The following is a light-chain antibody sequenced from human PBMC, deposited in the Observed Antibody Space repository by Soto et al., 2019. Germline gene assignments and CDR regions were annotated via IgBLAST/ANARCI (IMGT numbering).Light chain of an antibody. CDR2: EVS. CDR3: SSYTNINTRACV. V-gene: IGLV2-14*01. CDR1: SSDVGHYNY. Sequence: HSVRTQPASVSGSPGQSISISCTGTSSDVGHYNYVAWYQQHPGKAPKLLIYEVSHRPSGVSDRFSGSKSGNTASLTISGLQAEDEAEYYCSSYTNINTRACVFGTGTKV. J-gene: IGLJ1*01.